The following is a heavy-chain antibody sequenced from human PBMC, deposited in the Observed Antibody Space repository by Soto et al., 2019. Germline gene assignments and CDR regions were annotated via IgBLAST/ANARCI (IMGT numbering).Heavy chain of an antibody. J-gene: IGHJ4*02. CDR3: ARHTSEAGGYDFLYYFDY. D-gene: IGHD5-12*01. V-gene: IGHV4-39*01. CDR1: GGSISSSSYY. CDR2: IYYSGST. Sequence: QLQLQESGPGLVKPSGTLSLTCTVSGGSISSSSYYWGWIRQPPGQGLEWIGSIYYSGSTYYNPSLKNRVTISVDTSKNQFSLKLSSVTAADTAVYYCARHTSEAGGYDFLYYFDYWGQGTLVTVSS.